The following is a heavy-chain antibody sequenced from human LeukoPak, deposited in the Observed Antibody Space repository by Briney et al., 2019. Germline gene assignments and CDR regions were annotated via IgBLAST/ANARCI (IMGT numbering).Heavy chain of an antibody. CDR1: GYTFTGYY. CDR2: INPNSGGT. D-gene: IGHD4-23*01. Sequence: ASVKVSCKASGYTFTGYYMHWVRQAPGQGLEWMGWINPNSGGTNYAQKFQGRVTMTRDTSISTAYMELSRLRSDDTAVYYCAQVPGGGGNQFDYWGQGTLVTVSS. CDR3: AQVPGGGGNQFDY. V-gene: IGHV1-2*02. J-gene: IGHJ4*02.